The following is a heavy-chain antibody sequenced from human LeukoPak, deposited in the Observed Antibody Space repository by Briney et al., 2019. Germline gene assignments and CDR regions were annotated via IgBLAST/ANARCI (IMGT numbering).Heavy chain of an antibody. CDR3: ARVRGTACDY. Sequence: GGSLRLSCAASGFSVSTNYMNWVRQAPGKGLEWVSVIYSGGTTYYADSVKGRFTIPRDDSKNTLYLQMNSLRAEDTAVYFCARVRGTACDYWGQGTLVTVSS. V-gene: IGHV3-53*01. J-gene: IGHJ4*02. CDR1: GFSVSTNY. CDR2: IYSGGTT. D-gene: IGHD2/OR15-2a*01.